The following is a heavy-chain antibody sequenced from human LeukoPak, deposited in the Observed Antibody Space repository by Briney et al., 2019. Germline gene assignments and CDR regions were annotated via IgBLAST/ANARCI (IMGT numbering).Heavy chain of an antibody. D-gene: IGHD4-17*01. CDR1: GFTFSSYW. CDR2: IDSDGSST. V-gene: IGHV3-74*01. Sequence: PGGSLRLSCAASGFTFSSYWMHWVRHAPGKGLVWVSRIDSDGSSTSYADSVRRRFIFAGANAKNTLYLQMNSLRAEDTAVYYCARDKSGGSVTTSFDYWGQGTLVTVSS. CDR3: ARDKSGGSVTTSFDY. J-gene: IGHJ4*02.